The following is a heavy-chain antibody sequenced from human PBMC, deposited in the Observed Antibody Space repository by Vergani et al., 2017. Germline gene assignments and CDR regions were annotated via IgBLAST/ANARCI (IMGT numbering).Heavy chain of an antibody. CDR1: GFTVSSNY. V-gene: IGHV3-66*01. CDR3: ARVGSGYDRYYYYYYMDV. D-gene: IGHD5-12*01. J-gene: IGHJ6*03. Sequence: VQLVESGGGLVKPGGSLRLSCAASGFTVSSNYMSWVRQAPGKGLEWVSVIYSGGSTYYADSVKGRFTISRDNSKNTLYLQMNSLRAEDTAVYYCARVGSGYDRYYYYYYMDVWGKGTTVTVSS. CDR2: IYSGGST.